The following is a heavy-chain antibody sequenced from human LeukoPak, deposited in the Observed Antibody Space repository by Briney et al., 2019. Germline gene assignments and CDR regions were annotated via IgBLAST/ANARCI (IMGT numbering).Heavy chain of an antibody. Sequence: SETLSLTCSVSGYSISSGYYWGWIRQPPGKGLEWIGNIYHDGNTYYNPSLKSRVTISVDTSKNQFSLRLSSVTAADTAVYYCARGRPYSGRIDYWGQGTLVTVSS. D-gene: IGHD1-26*01. CDR1: GYSISSGYY. CDR3: ARGRPYSGRIDY. V-gene: IGHV4-38-2*02. CDR2: IYHDGNT. J-gene: IGHJ4*02.